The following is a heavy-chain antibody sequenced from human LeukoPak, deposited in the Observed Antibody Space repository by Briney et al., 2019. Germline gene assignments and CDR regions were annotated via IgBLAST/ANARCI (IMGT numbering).Heavy chain of an antibody. D-gene: IGHD4-17*01. CDR3: ARDYGDYSYYSDY. CDR1: GFTFSSYT. J-gene: IGHJ4*02. V-gene: IGHV3-30*04. Sequence: PGGSLRLSCEVSGFTFSSYTFHWVRPAPGKGLEWVALISFDGQKKLYADSVRGRFTISRDNFRNTLSLQMDSLRAEDTALYYCARDYGDYSYYSDYWGQGTLVAVSS. CDR2: ISFDGQKK.